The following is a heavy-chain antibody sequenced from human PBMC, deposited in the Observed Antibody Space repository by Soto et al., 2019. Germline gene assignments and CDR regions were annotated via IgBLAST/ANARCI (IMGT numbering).Heavy chain of an antibody. CDR3: AQEPTVTTRSDYYDRMDV. J-gene: IGHJ6*02. D-gene: IGHD4-17*01. V-gene: IGHV3-30*18. Sequence: QVQLVESGGGVVQPGRSLRLSCAASGFTFSSYGMHWVRQAQGKGLEWVAVISYDGSNKYYADSLRGRFTISRDNSKNTLYLQMNSRRDEDTAVYYCAQEPTVTTRSDYYDRMDVWGQGTTVTVSS. CDR1: GFTFSSYG. CDR2: ISYDGSNK.